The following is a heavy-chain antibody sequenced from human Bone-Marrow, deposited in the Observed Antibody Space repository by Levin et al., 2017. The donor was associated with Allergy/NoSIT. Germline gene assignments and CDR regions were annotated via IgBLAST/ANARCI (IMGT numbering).Heavy chain of an antibody. Sequence: GESLKISCKTSGYTFTNYEINWVRRAPGQGLEWMGWMNPNSGDTGYAQKFQGRVTMTRETYTATAVMERTSLTSEDTAVYYCARGLDIIVIVGTTPFDNWGQGTPVTVSP. V-gene: IGHV1-8*02. CDR2: MNPNSGDT. J-gene: IGHJ4*02. CDR3: ARGLDIIVIVGTTPFDN. CDR1: GYTFTNYE. D-gene: IGHD1-26*01.